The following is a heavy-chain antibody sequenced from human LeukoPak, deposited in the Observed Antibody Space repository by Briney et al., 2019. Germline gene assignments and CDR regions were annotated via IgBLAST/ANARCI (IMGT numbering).Heavy chain of an antibody. J-gene: IGHJ3*01. CDR1: GFTLSSYW. CDR2: VKSDGSST. D-gene: IGHD1-26*01. V-gene: IGHV3-74*01. Sequence: GGSLRLSCAASGFTLSSYWMHWVRQAPGKGLVWVSRVKSDGSSTNYADSVKGRFTVSRDNAKNTLILQMNSLRAGDTAVYYCARGGSPPEALGDTFDVWGHGTLVTVSS. CDR3: ARGGSPPEALGDTFDV.